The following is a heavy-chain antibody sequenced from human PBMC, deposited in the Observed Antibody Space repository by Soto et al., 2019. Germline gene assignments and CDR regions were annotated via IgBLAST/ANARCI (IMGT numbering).Heavy chain of an antibody. CDR3: ARHAQQLDYYYGMDV. J-gene: IGHJ6*02. V-gene: IGHV4-39*01. CDR1: GGSISSSSYY. Sequence: PSETLSLTCTVSGGSISSSSYYWGWIRQPPGKGLEWIGSIYYSGSTYYNPSLKSRVTISVDTSKNQFSLKLSSVTAADTAVYYCARHAQQLDYYYGMDVWGQGTTVTVSS. CDR2: IYYSGST. D-gene: IGHD6-13*01.